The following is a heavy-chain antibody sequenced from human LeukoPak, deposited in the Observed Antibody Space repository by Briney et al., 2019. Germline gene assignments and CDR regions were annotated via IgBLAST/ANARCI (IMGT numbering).Heavy chain of an antibody. CDR2: ISSSGSTI. D-gene: IGHD3-10*01. Sequence: GSLRLSCAASGFTFSDYYMSWIRQAPGKGLEWVSYISSSGSTIYYADSVKGRFTISRDNAKNSLYLQMNSLRAEDTAVYYCARGEYYYGSGSYYMIRGAFDYWGQGTLVTVSS. J-gene: IGHJ4*02. V-gene: IGHV3-11*04. CDR3: ARGEYYYGSGSYYMIRGAFDY. CDR1: GFTFSDYY.